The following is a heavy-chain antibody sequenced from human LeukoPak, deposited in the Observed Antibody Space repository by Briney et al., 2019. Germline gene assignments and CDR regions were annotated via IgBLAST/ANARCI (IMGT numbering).Heavy chain of an antibody. CDR1: GGSLSSYY. Sequence: SETLSLTCTVSGGSLSSYYWSWIRQPPGKGLEWIGYIYYSGSTNYNPSLKSRVTISVDTSKNQFSLKLSSVTAADTAVYYCARTMVRGVTDAFDIWGQGTMVTVSS. D-gene: IGHD3-10*01. J-gene: IGHJ3*02. V-gene: IGHV4-59*01. CDR3: ARTMVRGVTDAFDI. CDR2: IYYSGST.